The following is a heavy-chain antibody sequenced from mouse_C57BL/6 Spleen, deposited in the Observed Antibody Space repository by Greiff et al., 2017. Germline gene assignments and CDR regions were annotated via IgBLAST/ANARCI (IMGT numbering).Heavy chain of an antibody. J-gene: IGHJ2*01. Sequence: VQLQQSGAELMRPGASVKLSCTASGFNIKDDYMHWVKQRPEQGLEWIGWIDPENGDTEYASKFQGKATITADTSSNTAYLQLSSLTSEDTAVYYCTGGLRRGYWGQGTTLTVSS. CDR2: IDPENGDT. D-gene: IGHD2-4*01. CDR1: GFNIKDDY. CDR3: TGGLRRGY. V-gene: IGHV14-4*01.